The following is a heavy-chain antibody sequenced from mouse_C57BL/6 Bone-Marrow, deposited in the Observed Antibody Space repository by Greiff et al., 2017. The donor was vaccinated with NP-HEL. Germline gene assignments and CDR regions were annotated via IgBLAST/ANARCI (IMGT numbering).Heavy chain of an antibody. CDR3: ARRPYSNSFDY. Sequence: EVHLVESEGGLVQPGSSMKLSCTASGFTFSDYYMAWVRQVPEKGLEWVANINYDGSSTYYLDALKSRFIISRDNAKNILYLQMSRLKSEDTATYYCARRPYSNSFDYWGQGTTLTVSS. D-gene: IGHD2-5*01. J-gene: IGHJ2*01. V-gene: IGHV5-16*01. CDR1: GFTFSDYY. CDR2: INYDGSST.